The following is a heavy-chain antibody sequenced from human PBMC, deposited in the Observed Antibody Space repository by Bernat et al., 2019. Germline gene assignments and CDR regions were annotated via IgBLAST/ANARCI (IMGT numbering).Heavy chain of an antibody. CDR3: ARLGTVYFVIDDY. D-gene: IGHD2-21*01. CDR1: GYIFVNYG. Sequence: QVQLVQSGAEVKKPGASVKVSCKASGYIFVNYGITWVRQAPGQGLEWVGWFSADNVNTNYAQNLQGRVTMITDTTTSTAYMELRSLRSDDSAVYYCARLGTVYFVIDDYWGQGTLVTVSS. V-gene: IGHV1-18*01. CDR2: FSADNVNT. J-gene: IGHJ4*02.